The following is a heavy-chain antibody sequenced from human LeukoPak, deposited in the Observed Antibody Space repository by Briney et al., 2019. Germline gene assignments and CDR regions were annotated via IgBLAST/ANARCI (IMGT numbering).Heavy chain of an antibody. Sequence: PGGSLRLSCAASGFTFSSYGMHWVRQAPGKGLEWVAVIWYDGSNKYYADSVKGRFTISRDNSKNTLYLQMNSLRAEDTAVYYCARWAQEVPDATGDYYYYMDVWGKGTTVTVSS. CDR2: IWYDGSNK. D-gene: IGHD2-2*01. CDR1: GFTFSSYG. J-gene: IGHJ6*03. V-gene: IGHV3-33*01. CDR3: ARWAQEVPDATGDYYYYMDV.